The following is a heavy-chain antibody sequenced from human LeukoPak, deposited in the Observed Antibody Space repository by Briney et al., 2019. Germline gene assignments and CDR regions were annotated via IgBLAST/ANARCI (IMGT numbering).Heavy chain of an antibody. D-gene: IGHD4/OR15-4a*01. J-gene: IGHJ4*02. V-gene: IGHV4-59*01. CDR3: ARDSNYYFDY. CDR2: IYYSGST. Sequence: SETLSLTCTVSGGSITSFYWSWIRQPPGKGLEWIGYIYYSGSTNYNPSLKSRVTISVDTSKNQFSLKLSSVTAADTAVYYCARDSNYYFDYWGQGTLVTVSS. CDR1: GGSITSFY.